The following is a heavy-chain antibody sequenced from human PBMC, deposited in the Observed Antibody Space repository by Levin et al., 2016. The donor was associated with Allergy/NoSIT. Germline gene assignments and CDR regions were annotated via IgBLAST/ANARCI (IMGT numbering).Heavy chain of an antibody. CDR3: ATKGGYSYGNKWYFDL. CDR2: IYYNGDT. Sequence: SETLSLTCTVSGASVGSISYFWSWIRQPPGKGLEWIGYIYYNGDTNYNPSLKSRVTISVDTSKNQFSLKLSSLTAADTAVYYCATKGGYSYGNKWYFDLWGRGALVTVSS. CDR1: GASVGSISYF. D-gene: IGHD5-18*01. J-gene: IGHJ2*01. V-gene: IGHV4-61*01.